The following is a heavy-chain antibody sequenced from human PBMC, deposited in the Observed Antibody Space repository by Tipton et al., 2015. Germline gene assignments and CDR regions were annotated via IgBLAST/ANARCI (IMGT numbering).Heavy chain of an antibody. D-gene: IGHD4-23*01. Sequence: SLRLSCAASGFIFGAHAMHWVRQSPEKGLEWVSGIGGFGGSVGYAESVKGRFTISKDNAKNSLFLQLTSLGVEDTALYYCVREVRVNPSGVFDFWGRGTMVTVSS. CDR2: IGGFGGSV. J-gene: IGHJ3*01. V-gene: IGHV3-9*01. CDR3: VREVRVNPSGVFDF. CDR1: GFIFGAHA.